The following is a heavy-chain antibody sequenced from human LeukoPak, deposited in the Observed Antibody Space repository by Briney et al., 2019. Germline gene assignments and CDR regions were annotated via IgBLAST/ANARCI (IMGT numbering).Heavy chain of an antibody. CDR1: GFTFSSYV. CDR3: ARERDQGYYGMDV. CDR2: IWYDGGNK. Sequence: PGRSLRLSCAASGFTFSSYVMHWVRQAPGKGLEWVAVIWYDGGNKYYADSVKGRFTISRDNSKNTLYLQMNSLRAEDTAVYYCARERDQGYYGMDVWGQGTTVTVSS. J-gene: IGHJ6*02. V-gene: IGHV3-33*01.